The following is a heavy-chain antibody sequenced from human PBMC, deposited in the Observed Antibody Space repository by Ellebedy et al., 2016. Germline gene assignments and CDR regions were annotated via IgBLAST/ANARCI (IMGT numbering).Heavy chain of an antibody. D-gene: IGHD3-9*01. V-gene: IGHV4-4*07. Sequence: SETLSLXXTVSGGSISSYYWSWIRQPAGKGLEWIGRIYTSGSTNYNPSLKSRVTISVDTSKNQFSLKLSSVTAADTAVYYCARLYDILTYPSRGWFNPWGQGTLVTVSS. CDR3: ARLYDILTYPSRGWFNP. J-gene: IGHJ5*02. CDR2: IYTSGST. CDR1: GGSISSYY.